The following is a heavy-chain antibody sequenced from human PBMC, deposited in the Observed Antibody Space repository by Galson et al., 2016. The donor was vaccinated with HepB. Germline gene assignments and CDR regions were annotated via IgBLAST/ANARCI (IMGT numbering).Heavy chain of an antibody. CDR2: ISPTGNTI. CDR1: GFTFSDYY. J-gene: IGHJ4*02. V-gene: IGHV3-11*04. Sequence: SLRLSCAASGFTFSDYYMSWIRQAPGKGLEWVSYISPTGNTIHYADSVKGRFTISRDNAKNSLYLQMNSLRAEDTAVYYCARDGVTTVTTANYYSDYWGQGTLVTVSS. D-gene: IGHD4-17*01. CDR3: ARDGVTTVTTANYYSDY.